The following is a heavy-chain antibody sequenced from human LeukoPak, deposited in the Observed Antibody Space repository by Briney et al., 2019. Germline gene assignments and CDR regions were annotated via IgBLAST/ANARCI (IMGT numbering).Heavy chain of an antibody. CDR1: GYTFTNYA. D-gene: IGHD6-13*01. V-gene: IGHV1-3*01. Sequence: VSVKVFCKASGYTFTNYAIHWVRQAPGQRLEWMGRINAGNGDTKYSQRFQGRVTIIGDTSASIAYMDLSSLRSEDTAVYYCAGGGGYSSSWYLFDYWGQGTLVTVSS. CDR3: AGGGGYSSSWYLFDY. CDR2: INAGNGDT. J-gene: IGHJ4*02.